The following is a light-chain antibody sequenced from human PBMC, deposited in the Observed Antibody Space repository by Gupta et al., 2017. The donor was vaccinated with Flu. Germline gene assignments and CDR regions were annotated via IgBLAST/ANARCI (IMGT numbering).Light chain of an antibody. J-gene: IGKJ3*01. CDR2: AAS. V-gene: IGKV1-12*01. CDR3: QQTNTFPLT. Sequence: PSSVSASVGDRVTITCRASQDIRTSLVWYQQKPGKAPSLLIYAASRLQSGVSSTFSGSGSGTDFTLTINSLQPEDFATYYCQQTNTFPLTFGPGTKVEI. CDR1: QDIRTS.